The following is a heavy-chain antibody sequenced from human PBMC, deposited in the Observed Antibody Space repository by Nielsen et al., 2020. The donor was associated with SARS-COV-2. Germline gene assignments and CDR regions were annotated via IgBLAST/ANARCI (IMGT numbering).Heavy chain of an antibody. CDR1: GFTFSSYA. Sequence: GESLKISCAASGFTFSSYAMSWVRQAPGKGLEWVSAISGSGGSTYYADSAKGRFTISRDNSKNTLYLQMNSLRAEDTAVYYCAKDRGSRELLWFGELLFYWGQGTLVTVSS. D-gene: IGHD3-10*01. V-gene: IGHV3-23*01. CDR2: ISGSGGST. CDR3: AKDRGSRELLWFGELLFY. J-gene: IGHJ4*02.